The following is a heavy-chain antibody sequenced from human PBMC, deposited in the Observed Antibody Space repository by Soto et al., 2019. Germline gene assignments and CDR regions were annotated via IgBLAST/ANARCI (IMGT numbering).Heavy chain of an antibody. V-gene: IGHV6-1*01. CDR2: TYYRSKWYN. CDR3: AREIVVVPAAYTWFDP. Sequence: SQTLSHTCAISGDSVSSNTAAWKWIRQSPSRGLEWLGRTYYRSKWYNDYAVSVKSRITINPDTSKNQFSLQLNSVTPEDTAVYYCAREIVVVPAAYTWFDPWGQGTLVTVSS. D-gene: IGHD2-2*01. CDR1: GDSVSSNTAA. J-gene: IGHJ5*02.